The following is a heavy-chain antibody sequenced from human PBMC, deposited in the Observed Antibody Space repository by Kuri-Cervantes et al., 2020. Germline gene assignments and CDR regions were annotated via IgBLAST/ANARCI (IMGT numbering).Heavy chain of an antibody. J-gene: IGHJ3*02. CDR2: FDPEDGET. Sequence: ASVKVSCKVSRYTLTELSMHWVRQAPGKGLEWMGGFDPEDGETIYAQKFQGRVTMTEDTSTDTAYMELSSLRSEDTAVYYCAKIWGSYCLSCAFDIWGQGTMVTVSS. CDR1: RYTLTELS. D-gene: IGHD1-26*01. V-gene: IGHV1-24*01. CDR3: AKIWGSYCLSCAFDI.